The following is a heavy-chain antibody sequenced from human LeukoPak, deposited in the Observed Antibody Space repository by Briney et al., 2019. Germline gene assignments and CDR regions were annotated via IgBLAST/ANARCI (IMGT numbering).Heavy chain of an antibody. Sequence: GGSLTLSCAASGFSFSDYWMSCVRQAPGKGLEWVANIKKDGSEKHYVDSVKGRFTISRDNAKNSVYLQMSSLRAEDTAVYHCASGGLWSGYPYYFDYWGQGTLVTVSS. V-gene: IGHV3-7*01. J-gene: IGHJ4*02. CDR3: ASGGLWSGYPYYFDY. CDR2: IKKDGSEK. CDR1: GFSFSDYW. D-gene: IGHD3-3*01.